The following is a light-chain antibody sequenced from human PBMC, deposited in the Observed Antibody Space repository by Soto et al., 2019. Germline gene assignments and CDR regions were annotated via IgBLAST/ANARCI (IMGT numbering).Light chain of an antibody. V-gene: IGKV3-15*01. J-gene: IGKJ1*01. CDR3: QQYRNWPRT. CDR2: GAS. Sequence: EIVMTQSPATLSVSPGERATLSCRASQSISGNLAWYQQKPGQAPRLLIYGASTRATDMPGRFSGRGSGTEFTLTISSLQSEDYAVYYCQQYRNWPRTFGQGTKVDI. CDR1: QSISGN.